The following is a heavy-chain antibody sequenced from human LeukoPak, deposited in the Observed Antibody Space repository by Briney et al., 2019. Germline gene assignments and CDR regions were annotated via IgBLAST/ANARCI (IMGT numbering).Heavy chain of an antibody. Sequence: SETLSLTCTVSGASISSYYWSWIRQPPGKGLEWIGYIYYSVSTNYNPSLKTQVTISVDTSKNQLSLKLSSVIAADTAVYYCARGKYSCYDPFDYWGQGTLVTVSS. CDR2: IYYSVST. V-gene: IGHV4-59*01. J-gene: IGHJ4*02. CDR3: ARGKYSCYDPFDY. CDR1: GASISSYY. D-gene: IGHD5-12*01.